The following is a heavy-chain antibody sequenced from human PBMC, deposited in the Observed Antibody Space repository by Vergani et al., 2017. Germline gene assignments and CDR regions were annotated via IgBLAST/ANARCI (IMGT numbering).Heavy chain of an antibody. J-gene: IGHJ6*03. CDR1: GGSISSYY. CDR2: IYTSGST. CDR3: ARVKRPGIAVAGTSYYYYYMDV. V-gene: IGHV4-4*07. D-gene: IGHD6-19*01. Sequence: QVQLQESGPGLVKPSETLSLTCAVSGGSISSYYWSWIRQPAGKGLEWIGRIYTSGSTNYNPSLKSRVTMSVDTSKNQFSLKLSSVTAADTAVYYCARVKRPGIAVAGTSYYYYYMDVWGKWTTVTVSS.